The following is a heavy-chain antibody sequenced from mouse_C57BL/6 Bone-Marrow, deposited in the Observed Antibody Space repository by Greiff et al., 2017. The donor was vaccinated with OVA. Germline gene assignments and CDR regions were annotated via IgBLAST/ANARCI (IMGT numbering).Heavy chain of an antibody. D-gene: IGHD1-1*01. Sequence: EVQLVESGPGLVKPSQSLSLTCSVTGYSITSGYFWNWIRQFPGNKLEWMGYISYDGSNNYNPSLKNRISITRDTSKNQFFLKLNSVTTEDTATYYCARHYYGSSYVGYFDVWGTGTTVTVSS. CDR3: ARHYYGSSYVGYFDV. V-gene: IGHV3-6*01. CDR1: GYSITSGYF. CDR2: ISYDGSN. J-gene: IGHJ1*03.